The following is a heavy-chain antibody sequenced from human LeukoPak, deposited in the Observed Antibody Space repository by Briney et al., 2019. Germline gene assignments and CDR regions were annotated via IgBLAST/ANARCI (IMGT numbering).Heavy chain of an antibody. CDR3: ATFHGSGSPDAFDI. CDR2: IDSDGSTT. J-gene: IGHJ3*02. V-gene: IGHV3-74*03. Sequence: QSGGSLRLSCAASGFTFSNCWMHWVRQAPGKGLEWVSRIDSDGSTTKYADSVKGRFTISRDNSKNTLYLQMNSLRAEDTAVYTCATFHGSGSPDAFDISGQGTMVTVSS. CDR1: GFTFSNCW. D-gene: IGHD3-10*01.